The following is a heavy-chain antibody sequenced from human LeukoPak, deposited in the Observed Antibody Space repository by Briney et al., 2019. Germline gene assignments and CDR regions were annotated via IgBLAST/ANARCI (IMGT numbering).Heavy chain of an antibody. CDR3: ARDIVEPPGSGRYFDN. V-gene: IGHV3-30*02. CDR2: IRYDGSDK. CDR1: GFSFSSYG. J-gene: IGHJ4*02. Sequence: PGGSLRLSCAASGFSFSSYGMHWVRQAPGKGLEWVTFIRYDGSDKFYADSVKGRFTTSGDNSRSTLYLQMNSLRPEDTAVYYCARDIVEPPGSGRYFDNWGQGTLITVSS. D-gene: IGHD1-14*01.